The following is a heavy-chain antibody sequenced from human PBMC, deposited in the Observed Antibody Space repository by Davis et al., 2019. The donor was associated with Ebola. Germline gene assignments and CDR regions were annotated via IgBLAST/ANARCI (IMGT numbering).Heavy chain of an antibody. V-gene: IGHV4-59*01. CDR2: ICDSGST. Sequence: PSETLSLTCTVSGGSISSYCWSWLRQSPGKGLEWIGYICDSGSTSRRTNYNPSLKSRVTISADTSKNQFSLNLSSVTSADTAVYYCAREATSIDYWGPGTLVTVSS. CDR1: GGSISSYC. CDR3: AREATSIDY. D-gene: IGHD1-1*01. J-gene: IGHJ4*02.